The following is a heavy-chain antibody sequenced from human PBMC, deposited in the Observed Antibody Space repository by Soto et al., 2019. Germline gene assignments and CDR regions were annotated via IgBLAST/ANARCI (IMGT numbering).Heavy chain of an antibody. CDR3: ARDGAIRPFDY. CDR2: IWYDGSNK. Sequence: VQLVESGGGVVQPGRSLRLSCAASGFTFSSYGMHWVRQAPGKGLEWVAVIWYDGSNKYYADSVKGRFTISRDNSKNTLYLQMNSLRAEDTAVYYCARDGAIRPFDYWGQGTLVTVSS. J-gene: IGHJ4*02. D-gene: IGHD3-16*01. CDR1: GFTFSSYG. V-gene: IGHV3-33*01.